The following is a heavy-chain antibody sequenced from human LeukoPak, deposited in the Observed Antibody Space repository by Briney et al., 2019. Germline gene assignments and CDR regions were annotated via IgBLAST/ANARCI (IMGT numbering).Heavy chain of an antibody. CDR2: INWNGGST. CDR3: VRGFCSGGSCYPYNWFDP. V-gene: IGHV3-20*04. J-gene: IGHJ5*02. Sequence: TGGSLRLSCAASGFTFDDYGMSWVRQAPGKGLEWVSGINWNGGSTGYADSVKGRFTISRDNAKNSLYLQMNSLRAGDTALYYCVRGFCSGGSCYPYNWFDPWGQGTLVTVSS. CDR1: GFTFDDYG. D-gene: IGHD2-15*01.